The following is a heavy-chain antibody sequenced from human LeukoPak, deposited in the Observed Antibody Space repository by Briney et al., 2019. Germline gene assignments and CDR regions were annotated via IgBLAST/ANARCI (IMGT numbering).Heavy chain of an antibody. CDR3: ARGEWELPYFDY. CDR1: GYTFTGYY. D-gene: IGHD1-26*01. CDR2: INPNSGGT. Sequence: ASVKVSCKASGYTFTGYYMHWVRQAPGQGLEWMGWINPNSGGTNYAQKFQGRVTMTRDTSISTAYMELGRQRSDDTAVYYCARGEWELPYFDYWGQGTLVTVSS. J-gene: IGHJ4*02. V-gene: IGHV1-2*02.